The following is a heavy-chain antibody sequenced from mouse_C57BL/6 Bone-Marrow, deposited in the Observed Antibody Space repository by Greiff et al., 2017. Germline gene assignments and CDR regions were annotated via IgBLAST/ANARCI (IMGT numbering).Heavy chain of an antibody. Sequence: EVMLVESGGDLVKPGGSLKLSCAASGFTFSSYGMSWVRQTPDKRLEWVATISSGGSYTYYPDSVKGRFTISRDNAKNTLYLQMSSLKSEDTAMYYCARRGGSYDYFDYWGQGTTLTVSS. CDR2: ISSGGSYT. CDR3: ARRGGSYDYFDY. V-gene: IGHV5-6*02. J-gene: IGHJ2*01. CDR1: GFTFSSYG. D-gene: IGHD1-1*02.